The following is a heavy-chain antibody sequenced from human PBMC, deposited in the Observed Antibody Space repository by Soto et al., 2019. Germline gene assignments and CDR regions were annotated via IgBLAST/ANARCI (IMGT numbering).Heavy chain of an antibody. Sequence: QVQLVQSGAEVRKPGASVKVSCKASGYTFASSDINWVRQAPGQGLEWMGWMNPNSGNTGYAQKFRGRVTMTRNTSITTAYMELSSLRSDDTAVYYCARCTGDSVNDYSGMDVWGHGTTVTVSS. J-gene: IGHJ6*01. V-gene: IGHV1-8*01. CDR3: ARCTGDSVNDYSGMDV. CDR1: GYTFASSD. D-gene: IGHD2-21*01. CDR2: MNPNSGNT.